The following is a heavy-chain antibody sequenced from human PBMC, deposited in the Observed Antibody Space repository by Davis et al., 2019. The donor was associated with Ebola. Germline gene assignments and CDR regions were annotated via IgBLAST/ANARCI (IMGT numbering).Heavy chain of an antibody. Sequence: PGGSLRLSCAASGFTFSSYGMHWVRQAPGKGLEWVAFIRYDGSNKYYAGSVKGRFTISRDNSKNTLYLQMNSLRAEDTAVYYCARGFYYFDYWGQGTLVTVSS. J-gene: IGHJ4*02. V-gene: IGHV3-30*02. CDR2: IRYDGSNK. CDR3: ARGFYYFDY. D-gene: IGHD3-10*01. CDR1: GFTFSSYG.